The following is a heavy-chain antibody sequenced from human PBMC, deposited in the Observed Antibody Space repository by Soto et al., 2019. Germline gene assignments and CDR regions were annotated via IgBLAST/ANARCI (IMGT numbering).Heavy chain of an antibody. Sequence: GGSLRLSCAASGFTFSSYWMYWVRQAPGKGLVWVSRINGDGSSANYADSVKGRFTISRDNAKNTLYLQMNSLRAEDTAVYYCARSSGWSDYWGQGTLVTVSS. CDR1: GFTFSSYW. CDR2: INGDGSSA. V-gene: IGHV3-74*01. CDR3: ARSSGWSDY. J-gene: IGHJ4*02. D-gene: IGHD6-19*01.